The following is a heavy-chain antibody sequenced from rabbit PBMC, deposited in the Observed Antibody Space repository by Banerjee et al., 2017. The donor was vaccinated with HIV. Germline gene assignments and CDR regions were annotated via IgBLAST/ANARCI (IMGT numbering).Heavy chain of an antibody. J-gene: IGHJ4*01. CDR3: VSYDDYGDRNL. Sequence: QSLEESGGDLVKPGASLTLTCTASGFSFSSTYYMCWVRQAPGKGLEWIACIYAGNSGASYYASWVNGRFTISSHNAQNTLYLQLNSLTAADTATYFCVSYDDYGDRNLWGQGTLVTVS. D-gene: IGHD2-1*01. CDR1: GFSFSSTYY. CDR2: IYAGNSGAS. V-gene: IGHV1S40*01.